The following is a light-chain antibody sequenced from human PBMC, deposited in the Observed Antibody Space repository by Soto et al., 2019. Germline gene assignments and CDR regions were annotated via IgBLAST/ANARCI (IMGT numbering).Light chain of an antibody. CDR3: AAWDDILNGVL. Sequence: QSVLTQPPSASGTPGQRVIISCSGSSSNIGSNTVNWYQQIPGTAPKLLIYSYNQRPSRVPDRFSGSKSDTSASLAISGLQSEDEAEYYCAAWDDILNGVLFGGGTKLTVL. V-gene: IGLV1-44*01. CDR1: SSNIGSNT. CDR2: SYN. J-gene: IGLJ2*01.